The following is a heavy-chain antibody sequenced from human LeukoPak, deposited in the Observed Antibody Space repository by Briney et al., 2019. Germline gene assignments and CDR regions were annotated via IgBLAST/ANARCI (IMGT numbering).Heavy chain of an antibody. CDR3: ARAHLIAAPGYNWFDP. Sequence: SVNICVKGSAYTLTGFYMHRVPQAPGEGLEWMGWINPNSGGTNYAQKSQGRVTMTRDTSINTAYMELSSLRSDDTAVFYCARAHLIAAPGYNWFDPWGQGTLVTVSS. CDR1: AYTLTGFY. J-gene: IGHJ5*02. V-gene: IGHV1-2*02. D-gene: IGHD6-13*01. CDR2: INPNSGGT.